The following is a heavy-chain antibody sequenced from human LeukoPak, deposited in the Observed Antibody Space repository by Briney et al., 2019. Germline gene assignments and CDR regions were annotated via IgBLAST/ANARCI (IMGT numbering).Heavy chain of an antibody. Sequence: PGGSLRLSCAASGFTFDDYAMHWVRQAPGKGLEWVSGISWNSGSIGYADSVKGRFTISRDNAKNSLYLQMNSLRAEDTALYYCAKDELAVFDWSLDYWGQGTLVTVSS. CDR3: AKDELAVFDWSLDY. CDR1: GFTFDDYA. J-gene: IGHJ4*02. CDR2: ISWNSGSI. D-gene: IGHD3-9*01. V-gene: IGHV3-9*01.